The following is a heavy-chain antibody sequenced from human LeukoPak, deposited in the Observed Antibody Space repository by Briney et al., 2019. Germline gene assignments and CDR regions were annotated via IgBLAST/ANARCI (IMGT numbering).Heavy chain of an antibody. D-gene: IGHD2-21*02. CDR1: GFTFSSYG. J-gene: IGHJ3*02. Sequence: GGSLRLSCAASGFTFSSYGMHWVRQAPGKGLEWVAVIWYDGSNKYYADSVKGRFTISRDNSKNTLYLQMNSLRAEDTAVYYCANGRVVTAHDAFDIWGQGTMVTVSS. V-gene: IGHV3-33*06. CDR2: IWYDGSNK. CDR3: ANGRVVTAHDAFDI.